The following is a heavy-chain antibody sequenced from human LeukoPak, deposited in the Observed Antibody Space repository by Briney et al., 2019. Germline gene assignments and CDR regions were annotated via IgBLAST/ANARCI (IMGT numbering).Heavy chain of an antibody. Sequence: IPGGSLRLSCAASGFAVNDNYMGWVRQAPGKGLEWIGNIYTTYYNPSLKSRVTISVDTSKNQFSLKLSSVTAADTAVYYCARGLYDILTESGSYYYAMDVWGQGTTVTVSS. V-gene: IGHV4-38-2*01. J-gene: IGHJ6*02. D-gene: IGHD3-9*01. CDR2: IYTT. CDR3: ARGLYDILTESGSYYYAMDV. CDR1: GFAVNDNY.